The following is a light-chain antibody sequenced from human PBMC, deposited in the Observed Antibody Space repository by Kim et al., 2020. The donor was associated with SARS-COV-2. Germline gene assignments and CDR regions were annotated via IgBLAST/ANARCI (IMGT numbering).Light chain of an antibody. V-gene: IGLV1-40*01. CDR2: RNS. J-gene: IGLJ3*02. Sequence: IACTVGSSNIGAGDDSRCHHHLPRTAPHLLSYRNSHRHSGVPDRFSGSQSGTSASLAITGLQAEDEADYYCQSYDSSLSGLVFGGGTQLTVL. CDR1: SSNIGAGDD. CDR3: QSYDSSLSGLV.